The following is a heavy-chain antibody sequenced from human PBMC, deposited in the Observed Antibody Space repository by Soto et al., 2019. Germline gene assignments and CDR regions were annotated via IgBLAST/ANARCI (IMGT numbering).Heavy chain of an antibody. CDR2: ISGSGGST. V-gene: IGHV3-23*01. D-gene: IGHD2-2*01. J-gene: IGHJ4*02. Sequence: GSLRLSCAASGFTFSSYARSWVRQAPGKGLEWVSAISGSGGSTYYADSVKGRFTISRDNSKNTLYLQMNSLRAEDTAVYYCAKDPIALGYCSSTSCRTFDYWGQGTLVTVSS. CDR1: GFTFSSYA. CDR3: AKDPIALGYCSSTSCRTFDY.